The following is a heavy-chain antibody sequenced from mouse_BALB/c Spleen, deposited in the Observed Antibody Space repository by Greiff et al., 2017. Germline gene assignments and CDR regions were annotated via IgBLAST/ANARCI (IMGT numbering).Heavy chain of an antibody. D-gene: IGHD2-3*01. CDR1: GFTFSDFY. Sequence: EVNVVESGGGLVQPGGSLRLSCATSGFTFSDFYMEWVRQPPGKRLEWIAASRNKANDYTTEYSASVKGRFIVSRDTSQSILYLQMNALRAEDTAIYYCARGPWLLRSWYFDVWGAGTTVTVSS. V-gene: IGHV7-1*02. CDR2: SRNKANDYTT. CDR3: ARGPWLLRSWYFDV. J-gene: IGHJ1*01.